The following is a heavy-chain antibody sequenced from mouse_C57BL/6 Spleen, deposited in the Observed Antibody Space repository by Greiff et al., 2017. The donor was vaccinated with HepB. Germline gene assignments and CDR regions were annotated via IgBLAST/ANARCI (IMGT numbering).Heavy chain of an antibody. J-gene: IGHJ4*01. CDR1: GYTFTSYW. CDR3: ARRHRDYAMDY. V-gene: IGHV1-50*01. CDR2: IDPSDSYT. D-gene: IGHD3-2*01. Sequence: QVQLQQPGAELVKPGASVKLSCKASGYTFTSYWMQWVKQRPGQGLEWIGEIDPSDSYTNYNQKFKGKATLTVDTSSSTAYMQLSSLTSEDSAVYYCARRHRDYAMDYWGQGTSVTVSS.